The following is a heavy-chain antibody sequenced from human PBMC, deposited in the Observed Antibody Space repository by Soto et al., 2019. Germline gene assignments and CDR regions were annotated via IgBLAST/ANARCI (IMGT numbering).Heavy chain of an antibody. V-gene: IGHV4-59*01. CDR3: ARDSGYDFVWFDP. Sequence: SETLSLTCTVSAGSISSYYWSWIRQPPGKGLEWTGYIYYSRRTNYNTSIKSRVTISVDTSKNQFSLKLSSVTAADMAVYYCARDSGYDFVWFDPWGQGNLVNASS. CDR2: IYYSRRT. J-gene: IGHJ5*02. CDR1: AGSISSYY. D-gene: IGHD5-12*01.